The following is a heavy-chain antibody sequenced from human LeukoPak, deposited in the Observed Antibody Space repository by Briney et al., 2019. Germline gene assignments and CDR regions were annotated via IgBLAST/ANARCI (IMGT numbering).Heavy chain of an antibody. D-gene: IGHD1-26*01. CDR2: INSDGSTT. CDR3: ARGIVGPTGDH. V-gene: IGHV3-74*01. CDR1: GFSFSNYW. Sequence: PGGSLRLSCVVSGFSFSNYWMHWVRQAPGKGLVWVSRINSDGSTTSYAASVKGRFTISRDNAKNTLYLQMNSLRAEDTAVYYCARGIVGPTGDHWGQGTLVTVSS. J-gene: IGHJ4*02.